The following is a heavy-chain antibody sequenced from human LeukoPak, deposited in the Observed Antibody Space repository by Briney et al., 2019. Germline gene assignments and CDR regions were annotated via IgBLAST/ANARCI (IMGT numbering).Heavy chain of an antibody. CDR1: GFTFSSYA. J-gene: IGHJ4*02. CDR3: AKDLPYCGGDCYFGYFDY. V-gene: IGHV3-23*01. Sequence: GGSLRLSCAASGFTFSSYAMSWVRQAPGKGLEWVSAISGSGGSTYYADSVKGRFTISRDNSKNTLYLQMNSLRAGDTAVYYCAKDLPYCGGDCYFGYFDYWGQGTLVTVSS. CDR2: ISGSGGST. D-gene: IGHD2-21*02.